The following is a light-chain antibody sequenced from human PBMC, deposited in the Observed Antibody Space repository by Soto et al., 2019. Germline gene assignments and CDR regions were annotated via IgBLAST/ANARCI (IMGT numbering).Light chain of an antibody. CDR2: DDG. V-gene: IGLV3-21*02. CDR3: QVWDSSSDHRVV. Sequence: SSELTQAPSVSGAPGQTARITCGGNNIAIKSVHWYQQKPGQAPVLVVYDDGDRPSGIPERFSGSNSGNTATLTITRVEAGDEADYHCQVWDSSSDHRVVFGGGTKLTVL. CDR1: NIAIKS. J-gene: IGLJ2*01.